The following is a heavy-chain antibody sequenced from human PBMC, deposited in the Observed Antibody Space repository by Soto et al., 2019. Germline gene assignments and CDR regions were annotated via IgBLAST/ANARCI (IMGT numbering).Heavy chain of an antibody. D-gene: IGHD2-2*02. CDR1: GGSISSGGYY. CDR2: IYYSGST. V-gene: IGHV4-31*03. Sequence: SETLSLTCTVSGGSISSGGYYWSCMRQHPGKGLEWIGYIYYSGSTYYNPSLKSRVTISVDTSKHQFSLKLSSVTAAVTAVYYCARDRVDYCSSTSCYRDYYYYGMDVWGQGTTVTVSS. CDR3: ARDRVDYCSSTSCYRDYYYYGMDV. J-gene: IGHJ6*02.